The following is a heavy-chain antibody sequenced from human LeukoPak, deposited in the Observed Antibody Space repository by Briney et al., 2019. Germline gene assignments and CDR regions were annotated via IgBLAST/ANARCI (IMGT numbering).Heavy chain of an antibody. J-gene: IGHJ4*02. V-gene: IGHV3-21*03. CDR1: GFTFSSYS. Sequence: PGGSLRLSCAASGFTFSSYSMNWVRQAPGKGLERVSSISSSSSYIYYADSVKGRFTISRDNAKNSLYLQMNSLRAEDTAVYYCARVRLWFGEFPDYWGQGTLVTVSS. D-gene: IGHD3-10*01. CDR3: ARVRLWFGEFPDY. CDR2: ISSSSSYI.